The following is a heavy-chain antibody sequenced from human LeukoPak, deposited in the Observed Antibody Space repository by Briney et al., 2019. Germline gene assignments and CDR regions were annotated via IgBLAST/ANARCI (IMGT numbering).Heavy chain of an antibody. Sequence: PGGSLRPSCSASGFTFSSYAMHWVRQAPGKGLEYVSAISSNGGSTYYADSVKGRFTISRDNSKNTLYLQMNSLRAEDTAVYYCARSPPAQWHSDYWGQGTLVSVSS. CDR1: GFTFSSYA. CDR2: ISSNGGST. J-gene: IGHJ4*02. CDR3: ARSPPAQWHSDY. V-gene: IGHV3-64*04. D-gene: IGHD6-19*01.